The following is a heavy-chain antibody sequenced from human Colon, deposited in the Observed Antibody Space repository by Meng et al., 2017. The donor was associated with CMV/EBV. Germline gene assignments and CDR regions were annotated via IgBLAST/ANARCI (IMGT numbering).Heavy chain of an antibody. D-gene: IGHD5-12*01. CDR3: ARAPDIGGRPPGPFQY. CDR2: IKHSRNT. Sequence: HVRHEQRGAEVVCPMEPLPPAPAVSVESFCGFNAIGIRRPPGKGLEWIGEIKHSRNTNYNPSLKCRVTISVDTSKNQFSLKLSSVTAADTAVYYCARAPDIGGRPPGPFQYWSQGALVTVSS. J-gene: IGHJ4*02. CDR1: VESFCGFN. V-gene: IGHV4-34*01.